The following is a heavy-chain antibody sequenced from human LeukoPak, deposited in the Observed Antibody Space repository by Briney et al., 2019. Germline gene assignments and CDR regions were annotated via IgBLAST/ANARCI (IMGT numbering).Heavy chain of an antibody. V-gene: IGHV2-5*01. CDR1: GFSLSTSGVG. D-gene: IGHD6-19*01. CDR3: AQTMYSSGWINFDY. J-gene: IGHJ4*02. Sequence: SGPTLVKPTQTLTLTCTFSGFSLSTSGVGVGWIRQPPGKALEWLALIYWNDDKRHSPSLKSRLTITKDTSKNQVVLTMTNMDPVDTATYYCAQTMYSSGWINFDYWGQGTLVTVSS. CDR2: IYWNDDK.